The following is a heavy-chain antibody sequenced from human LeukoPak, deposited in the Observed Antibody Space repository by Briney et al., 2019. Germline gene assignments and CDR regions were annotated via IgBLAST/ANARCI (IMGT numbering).Heavy chain of an antibody. Sequence: PGGSLRLSCAASGFSFDDYATHWVRQAPGKGLEWVSGISWNSGSIGYADSVKGRFTISRDNAKNSLYLQMNSLRAEDTALYYCAKDIAPWDWSYFDYWGQGTLVTVSS. V-gene: IGHV3-9*01. CDR3: AKDIAPWDWSYFDY. CDR1: GFSFDDYA. D-gene: IGHD3-3*01. J-gene: IGHJ4*02. CDR2: ISWNSGSI.